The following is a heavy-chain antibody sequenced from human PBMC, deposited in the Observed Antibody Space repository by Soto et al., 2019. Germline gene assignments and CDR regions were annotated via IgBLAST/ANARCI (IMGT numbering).Heavy chain of an antibody. Sequence: PSETLSLTCAVYGGSFSGYYWSWIRQPPGKGLEWIGEINHSGSTNYNPSLKSRVTISVDTSKNQFSLKLSSVTAADTAVYYCAGLSSSRAFDIWGQGTMDPVSS. D-gene: IGHD6-13*01. CDR1: GGSFSGYY. CDR3: AGLSSSRAFDI. CDR2: INHSGST. J-gene: IGHJ3*02. V-gene: IGHV4-34*01.